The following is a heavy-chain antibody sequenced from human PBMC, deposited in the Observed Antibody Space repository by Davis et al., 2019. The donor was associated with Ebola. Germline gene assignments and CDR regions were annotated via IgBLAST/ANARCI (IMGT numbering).Heavy chain of an antibody. CDR2: IDSSDSNT. Sequence: GGSLRLSCQGLGYSFNTYWITWVRPTPGKGLEWMGRIDSSDSNTNYNPSFQGHVTISADKSITTAYLQWSSLKASDTGIYYCARGAYFLTATCSPPTDYWGQGTLVTVSS. J-gene: IGHJ4*02. V-gene: IGHV5-10-1*01. CDR3: ARGAYFLTATCSPPTDY. D-gene: IGHD2-21*01. CDR1: GYSFNTYW.